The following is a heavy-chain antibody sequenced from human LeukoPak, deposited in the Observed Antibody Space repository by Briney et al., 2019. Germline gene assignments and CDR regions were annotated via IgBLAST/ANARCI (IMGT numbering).Heavy chain of an antibody. D-gene: IGHD2-2*01. V-gene: IGHV3-66*01. J-gene: IGHJ4*02. Sequence: GGSLRLSCVPSGLTVSSNYMSWVRQAPGKGLEWVSVTYSGGSTDYADSVKGRFTISRDTSKNTLYLQMNSLRVGDTAVYYCAGGLGYARSYWGQGTLVTVSS. CDR3: AGGLGYARSY. CDR1: GLTVSSNY. CDR2: TYSGGST.